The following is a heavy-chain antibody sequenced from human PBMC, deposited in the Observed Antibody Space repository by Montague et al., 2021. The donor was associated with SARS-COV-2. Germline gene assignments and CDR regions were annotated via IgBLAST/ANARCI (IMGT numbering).Heavy chain of an antibody. Sequence: CAISGDSVSSNIAAWNWIRQSPSRGLEWLGRTYYRSKWYNDYAVSVRSRITIGPDTSKNQLSLQLNSVTPEDTAVYYCTQERGPGRTTWHYFDYWGQGTLVTVSS. CDR3: TQERGPGRTTWHYFDY. CDR2: TYYRSKWYN. D-gene: IGHD1-14*01. V-gene: IGHV6-1*01. J-gene: IGHJ4*02. CDR1: GDSVSSNIAA.